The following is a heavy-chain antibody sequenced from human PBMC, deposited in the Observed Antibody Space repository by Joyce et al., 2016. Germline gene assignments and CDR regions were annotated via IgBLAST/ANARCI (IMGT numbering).Heavy chain of an antibody. CDR3: ARSQWLTPLMY. CDR1: GGPFRGFL. V-gene: IGHV4-34*02. D-gene: IGHD6-19*01. J-gene: IGHJ4*02. CDR2: VNTSGAT. Sequence: QVQLQQWGAGLLMPSETLSLTCGVNGGPFRGFLWTWVREPPGEGLQWIGDVNTSGATNYHPSLKGRVTISVDTSKNQFYLTLTSITAADTAMYYCARSQWLTPLMYWGQGSLVAVSS.